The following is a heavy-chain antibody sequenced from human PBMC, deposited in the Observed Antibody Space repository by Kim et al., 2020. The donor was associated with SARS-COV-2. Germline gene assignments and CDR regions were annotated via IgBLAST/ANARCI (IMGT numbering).Heavy chain of an antibody. D-gene: IGHD2-2*03. V-gene: IGHV3-30*01. CDR3: ARAGYCSSTSCYLSFVFDY. Sequence: GRFTISRDNSKNTLYLQMNSLRAEDTAVYYCARAGYCSSTSCYLSFVFDYWGQGTLVTVSS. J-gene: IGHJ4*02.